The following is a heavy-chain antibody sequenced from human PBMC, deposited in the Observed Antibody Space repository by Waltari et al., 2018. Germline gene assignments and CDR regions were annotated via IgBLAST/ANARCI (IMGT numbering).Heavy chain of an antibody. CDR3: ATYIGASIGTAAFDV. Sequence: QLHLQESGPGLVKPSETLSLTCSVSGGSITNNRHYWGWIRQTPGKGLEWIATISYTGATYNNPSRKSRVTISGDTSKNQFSLKLTSVTAADTAVYYCATYIGASIGTAAFDVWGRGALVTVSS. D-gene: IGHD3-16*01. CDR2: ISYTGAT. V-gene: IGHV4-39*01. CDR1: GGSITNNRHY. J-gene: IGHJ3*01.